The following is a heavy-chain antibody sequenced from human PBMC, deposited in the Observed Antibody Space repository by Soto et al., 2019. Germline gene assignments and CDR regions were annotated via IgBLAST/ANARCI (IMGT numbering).Heavy chain of an antibody. CDR1: GYAFTSYA. J-gene: IGHJ6*03. CDR2: MNPKNGNT. CDR3: ARGYGHSSSWYRYYYYYYMDV. D-gene: IGHD6-13*01. Sequence: GASVKVSCKASGYAFTSYAISWVRQATGQGLEWMGWMNPKNGNTGFAQEFQGRLTMTRNTSISTAYMELSSLRSEDTAVYYCARGYGHSSSWYRYYYYYYMDVWGKGTTVTVSS. V-gene: IGHV1-8*01.